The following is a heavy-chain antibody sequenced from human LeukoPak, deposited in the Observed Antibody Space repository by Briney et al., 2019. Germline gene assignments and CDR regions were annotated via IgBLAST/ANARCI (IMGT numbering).Heavy chain of an antibody. CDR2: IKSKTDGGTT. V-gene: IGHV3-15*01. CDR3: AYWSSSSWNY. D-gene: IGHD6-13*01. J-gene: IGHJ4*02. CDR1: GFTFSNAW. Sequence: PGGSLRLSCAASGFTFSNAWMSWVRQSPAKELEWLGRIKSKTDGGTTDYAAPVKGRFTISRDDSKNTLYLQMNSLKTEDTAVYYCAYWSSSSWNYWGQGTLVTVSS.